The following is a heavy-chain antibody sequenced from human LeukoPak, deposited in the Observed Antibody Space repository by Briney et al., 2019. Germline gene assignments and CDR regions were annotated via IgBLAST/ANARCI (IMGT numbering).Heavy chain of an antibody. J-gene: IGHJ2*01. CDR2: IFYSGST. CDR1: GGSISNSLYY. D-gene: IGHD4-11*01. CDR3: ARLGGYSNFGATL. Sequence: PSETLSLTCNVSGGSISNSLYYWGWFRQPPGKGLEWIATIFYSGSTFYNPSLKSRVTISADTSKNQFSLKVTSVTAADTALYYCARLGGYSNFGATLWGRGTLVTVSS. V-gene: IGHV4-39*01.